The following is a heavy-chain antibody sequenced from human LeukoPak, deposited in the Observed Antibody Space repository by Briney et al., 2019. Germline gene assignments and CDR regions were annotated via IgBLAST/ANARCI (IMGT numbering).Heavy chain of an antibody. V-gene: IGHV1-69*13. Sequence: SVKVSCKASGYTFTSYAISWVRQAPGQGLEWMGGIIPIFGTANYAQKFQGRVTITADESTSTAYMELSSLRSEDTAVYYCARGSVTAMVRSPFDYWGQGTLVTVSS. J-gene: IGHJ4*02. D-gene: IGHD5-18*01. CDR1: GYTFTSYA. CDR2: IIPIFGTA. CDR3: ARGSVTAMVRSPFDY.